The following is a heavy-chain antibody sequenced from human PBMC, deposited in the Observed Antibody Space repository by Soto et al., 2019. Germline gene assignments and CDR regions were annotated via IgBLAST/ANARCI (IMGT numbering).Heavy chain of an antibody. CDR2: ISASNGDT. CDR1: GYTFTNHG. CDR3: ARMVRGSKIDYYYYMDV. Sequence: QVELVQSGVEVKKPGASVKVSCKASGYTFTNHGLSWVRQAPGQGLEWMGWISASNGDTNYAQKFLGRVTVTTDTSTSTGYMELRSLKSDDTAVYYCARMVRGSKIDYYYYMDVWGKGNTVIVSS. D-gene: IGHD3-10*01. J-gene: IGHJ6*03. V-gene: IGHV1-18*04.